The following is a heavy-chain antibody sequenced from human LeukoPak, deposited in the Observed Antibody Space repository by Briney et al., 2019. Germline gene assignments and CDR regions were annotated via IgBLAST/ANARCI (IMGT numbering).Heavy chain of an antibody. J-gene: IGHJ4*02. D-gene: IGHD2-2*01. V-gene: IGHV3-33*01. Sequence: GGSLRLSCAASGFSFSVYGMHWVRQAPGKGLEWVAVMWSDGSKIYYADSVKGRFTFSRDNSKSSLYLQMNSLRAEDTAVYYCARSHYCSSSSCYPYYFNSWGQGTLVTVSS. CDR1: GFSFSVYG. CDR2: MWSDGSKI. CDR3: ARSHYCSSSSCYPYYFNS.